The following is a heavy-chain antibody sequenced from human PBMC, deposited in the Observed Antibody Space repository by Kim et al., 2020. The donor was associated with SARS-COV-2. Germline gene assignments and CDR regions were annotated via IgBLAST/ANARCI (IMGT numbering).Heavy chain of an antibody. D-gene: IGHD3-22*01. J-gene: IGHJ3*02. CDR1: GGTFSSYA. V-gene: IGHV1-69*13. CDR3: ARDYYDSSGYYSDAFDI. Sequence: SVKVSCKASGGTFSSYAISWVRQAPGQGLEWMGGIIPIFGTANYAQKFQGRVTITADESTSTAYMELSSLRSEDTAVYYCARDYYDSSGYYSDAFDIWGQGTMVTVSS. CDR2: IIPIFGTA.